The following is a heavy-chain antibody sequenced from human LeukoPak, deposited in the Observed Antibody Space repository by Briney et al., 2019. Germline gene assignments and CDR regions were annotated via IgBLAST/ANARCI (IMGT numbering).Heavy chain of an antibody. J-gene: IGHJ4*02. CDR3: ARDGTGEFDY. CDR1: GGSISSYY. CDR2: IYYSGST. D-gene: IGHD7-27*01. V-gene: IGHV4-59*01. Sequence: SETLSLTCTVSGGSISSYYWSWIRQPPGKGLEWIGYIYYSGSTNYNPSLKSRVTISVDTSKNQFSLKLSSVTAADTAVYYCARDGTGEFDYWGQGTLVTVSS.